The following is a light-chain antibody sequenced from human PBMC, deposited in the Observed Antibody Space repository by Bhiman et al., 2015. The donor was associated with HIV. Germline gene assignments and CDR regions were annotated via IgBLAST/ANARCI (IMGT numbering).Light chain of an antibody. CDR3: CSYAGSSTYVV. V-gene: IGLV2-23*01. J-gene: IGLJ2*01. Sequence: QSALTQPASVSGSPGQSITISCSGTSSDIGDFHYVSWYQHHPGKAPKLIIFDDTKRPSGVSDRFSGSKSGNSASLTISGLQAEDEADYYCCSYAGSSTYVVFGGGTKLTVL. CDR2: DDT. CDR1: SSDIGDFHY.